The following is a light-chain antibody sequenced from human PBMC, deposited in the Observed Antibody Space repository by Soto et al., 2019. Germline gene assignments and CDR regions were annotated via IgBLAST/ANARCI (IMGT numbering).Light chain of an antibody. Sequence: DILMTQSPDSLSVSLGERATINCKSSRSILSRSNNKNFLAWYQQKPGQPPRLLIYWASTRQSGVPDRFSSSGSGTDFTLTISSLQAEDVAVYYCQQYYSSPFTFGPGTKVDIK. CDR1: RSILSRSNNKNF. CDR2: WAS. J-gene: IGKJ3*01. CDR3: QQYYSSPFT. V-gene: IGKV4-1*01.